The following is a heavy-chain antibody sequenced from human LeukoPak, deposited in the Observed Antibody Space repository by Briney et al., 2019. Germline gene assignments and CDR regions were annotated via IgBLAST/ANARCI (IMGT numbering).Heavy chain of an antibody. CDR1: GGSISSSNC. V-gene: IGHV4-4*02. CDR3: ARSTPPRDTAMVWWSYFDY. D-gene: IGHD5-18*01. J-gene: IGHJ4*02. CDR2: IYHSGST. Sequence: SRTLSLTYAVSGGSISSSNCWSWVRQPPGKGREWIGEIYHSGSTNYNPSLKCRVTISVDTSKNQFSLKLSSVPAADTAVYYCARSTPPRDTAMVWWSYFDYWGQGTLVTVSS.